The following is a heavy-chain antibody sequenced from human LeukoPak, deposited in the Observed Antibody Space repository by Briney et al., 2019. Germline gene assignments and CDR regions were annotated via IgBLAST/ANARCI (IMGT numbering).Heavy chain of an antibody. CDR1: GSGFTFSEFW. J-gene: IGHJ6*03. V-gene: IGHV3-7*01. CDR2: IKGDGTET. Sequence: GGSLRLSCVTSGSGFTFSEFWMGWVRQAPGERLEWVANIKGDGTETYYVDSVKGRFTISRDNAKNSVYLQMNRLRGDDTSLYRCAREAYCGGPSCFAVNYMDFWGKGTTVTVSS. D-gene: IGHD2-21*01. CDR3: AREAYCGGPSCFAVNYMDF.